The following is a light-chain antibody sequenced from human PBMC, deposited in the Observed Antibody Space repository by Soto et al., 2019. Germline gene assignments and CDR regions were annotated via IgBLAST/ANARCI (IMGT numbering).Light chain of an antibody. CDR3: QQYGSSPQT. CDR1: QSVPSNY. CDR2: GAS. V-gene: IGKV3-20*01. Sequence: VLTHSPGTLSLSPGERATLSCRASQSVPSNYLAWYRQNPGQAPRLLIYGASNRATGIPDRFSGSGSGTDFTLTISRLEPEDFAVFFCQQYGSSPQTFGQGTKVDIK. J-gene: IGKJ1*01.